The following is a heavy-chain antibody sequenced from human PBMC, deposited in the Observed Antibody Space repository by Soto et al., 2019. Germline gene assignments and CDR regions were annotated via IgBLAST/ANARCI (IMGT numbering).Heavy chain of an antibody. D-gene: IGHD3-16*02. Sequence: QVQLQESGPGLVKPSETLSLTCTVSGGSISSYYWSWIRQPPGKGLEWIGYIFYSGSTNYNPSLKXXVTISLDTSKNQFSLKLSSVTAADTAVYYCARLYGLDAFDFWGQGTMVTVSS. CDR3: ARLYGLDAFDF. J-gene: IGHJ3*01. CDR2: IFYSGST. CDR1: GGSISSYY. V-gene: IGHV4-59*08.